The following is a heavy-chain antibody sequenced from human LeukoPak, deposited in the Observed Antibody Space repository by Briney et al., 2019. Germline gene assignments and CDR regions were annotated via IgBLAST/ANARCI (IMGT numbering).Heavy chain of an antibody. CDR3: ARAYAPGAFDI. CDR1: GFTFSSYG. CDR2: IWYDGSNK. V-gene: IGHV3-33*01. J-gene: IGHJ3*02. Sequence: PGRSLRLSCAPSGFTFSSYGMHWVRQAPGKGLEWVAVIWYDGSNKYYADSVKGRFTISRDNSKITLYLQMDSLRAEDTAVYYCARAYAPGAFDIWGQGTMVTVSS. D-gene: IGHD2-2*01.